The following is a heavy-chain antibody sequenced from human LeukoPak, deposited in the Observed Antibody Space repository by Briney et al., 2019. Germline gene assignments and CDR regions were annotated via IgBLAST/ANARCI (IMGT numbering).Heavy chain of an antibody. CDR3: ARDQVAAAPDY. D-gene: IGHD6-13*01. V-gene: IGHV3-23*01. CDR1: GFTLSSYA. CDR2: ISASGGST. Sequence: GGSLRLSCAASGFTLSSYAMSWVRQAPGKGLEWVSSISASGGSTNYADSVKGRFTISRDNAKNSLYLQMNSLRAEDTAVYYCARDQVAAAPDYWGQGTLVTVSS. J-gene: IGHJ4*02.